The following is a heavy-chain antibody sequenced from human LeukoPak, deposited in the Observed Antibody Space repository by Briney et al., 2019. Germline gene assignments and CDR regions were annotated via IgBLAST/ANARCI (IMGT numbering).Heavy chain of an antibody. CDR2: INHSGST. J-gene: IGHJ4*02. V-gene: IGHV4-34*01. D-gene: IGHD3-9*01. CDR1: GGSFSGYY. Sequence: PSETLSLTCAVYGGSFSGYYWSWIRQPPGMGLEWIGEINHSGSTNYNPSLKSRVTISVDTSKNQFSLKLSSVTAADTAVYYCARRKLRYFDWSQGTLVTVSS. CDR3: ARRKLRYFD.